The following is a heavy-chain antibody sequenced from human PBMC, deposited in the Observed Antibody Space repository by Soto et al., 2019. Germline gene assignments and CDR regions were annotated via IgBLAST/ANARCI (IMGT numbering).Heavy chain of an antibody. Sequence: GGSLRLSCAASGFTFSSYAMSWVLQAPGKGLEWVSAISGSGGSTYYADSVKGRFTISRDNSKNTLYLQMSSLRGEETGRYYCAKDPWGVSTGPTGWAFDIWGQGTMVTVS. CDR1: GFTFSSYA. CDR2: ISGSGGST. CDR3: AKDPWGVSTGPTGWAFDI. J-gene: IGHJ3*02. V-gene: IGHV3-23*01. D-gene: IGHD1-1*01.